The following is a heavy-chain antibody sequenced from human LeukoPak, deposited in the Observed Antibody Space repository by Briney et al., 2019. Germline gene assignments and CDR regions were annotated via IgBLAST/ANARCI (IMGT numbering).Heavy chain of an antibody. Sequence: SETLSLTCVVSGGSISSYYWSWIRQPPGKGLEWIGYISYSGSTNYNPSLKSRVTISVDTSKNEFSLRLNSVTAADTAMYYCAKSGGYGLIDYWGQGTLVTVSS. CDR2: ISYSGST. CDR1: GGSISSYY. V-gene: IGHV4-59*08. J-gene: IGHJ4*02. D-gene: IGHD1-26*01. CDR3: AKSGGYGLIDY.